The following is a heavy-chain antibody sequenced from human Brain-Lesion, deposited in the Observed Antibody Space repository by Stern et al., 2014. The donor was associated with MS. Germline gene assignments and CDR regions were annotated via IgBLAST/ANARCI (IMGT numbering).Heavy chain of an antibody. D-gene: IGHD2-2*01. CDR2: IFNSGST. CDR1: GGSISSGGYY. V-gene: IGHV4-61*02. J-gene: IGHJ6*02. CDR3: ARGRVVPGFQYYATDV. Sequence: QVQLVESGPGLVTPSQTLSLSCTVSGGSISSGGYYWSWIRQPAGKGLEWIGRIFNSGSTSYNPSLKSRVTISIDTSKNQFSLRLNSMTAADTAVYYCARGRVVPGFQYYATDVWGQGTTVIVSS.